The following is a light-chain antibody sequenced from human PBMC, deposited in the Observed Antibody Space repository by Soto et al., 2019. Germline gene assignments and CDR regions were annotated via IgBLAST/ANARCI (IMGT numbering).Light chain of an antibody. CDR3: QTWGTGTGV. Sequence: LVLTQSPSASASLGASVKRTCTLSSGHSSYAIAWHQQQPEKGPRYLMKLNSDGSHSKGDGIPDRFSGSSSGAERYLTIYSLQSEDEADYYCQTWGTGTGVFGGGTKLTVL. V-gene: IGLV4-69*01. J-gene: IGLJ2*01. CDR2: LNSDGSH. CDR1: SGHSSYA.